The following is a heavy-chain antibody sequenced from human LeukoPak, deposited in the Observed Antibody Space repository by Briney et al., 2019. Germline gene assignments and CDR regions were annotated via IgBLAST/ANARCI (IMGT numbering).Heavy chain of an antibody. Sequence: SETLSLTCTVSGGSISDSNYYWGWIRQPPGRGLEWIANIYYSGSTYYSPSLKSRVTVSVDTSKNQFSLKLSSVTAADTAIYCCARQSTIAAAKIDPWGQGSLVTVSS. CDR1: GGSISDSNYY. J-gene: IGHJ5*02. D-gene: IGHD6-25*01. CDR2: IYYSGST. V-gene: IGHV4-39*01. CDR3: ARQSTIAAAKIDP.